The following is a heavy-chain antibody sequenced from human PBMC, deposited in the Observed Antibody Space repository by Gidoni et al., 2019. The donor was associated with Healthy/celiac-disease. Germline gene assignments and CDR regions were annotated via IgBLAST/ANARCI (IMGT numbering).Heavy chain of an antibody. J-gene: IGHJ4*02. D-gene: IGHD5-18*01. CDR3: ARSKGVQLWFDY. CDR1: GGSISSYY. Sequence: QVQLQESGPGLVKPSETLSLTCTVSGGSISSYYWRWIRQPPGKGLEWIGYIYYSGSTNYNPSLKSRVTISVDTSKNQFSLKLSSVTAADTAVYYCARSKGVQLWFDYWGQGTLVTVSS. V-gene: IGHV4-59*01. CDR2: IYYSGST.